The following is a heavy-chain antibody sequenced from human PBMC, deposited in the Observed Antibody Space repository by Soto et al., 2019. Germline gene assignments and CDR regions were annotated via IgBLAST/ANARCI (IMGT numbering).Heavy chain of an antibody. V-gene: IGHV3-23*01. CDR1: GFTFSNYA. J-gene: IGHJ4*02. Sequence: GGSLRLSCVASGFTFSNYAMSWVRQAPGKGLECISDISDSGGFTYYADSVKGRFTISRDNSKNTLYLQMNSLRPEDTATYYCANAPDNWGQGTLVTVSS. CDR2: ISDSGGFT. CDR3: ANAPDN.